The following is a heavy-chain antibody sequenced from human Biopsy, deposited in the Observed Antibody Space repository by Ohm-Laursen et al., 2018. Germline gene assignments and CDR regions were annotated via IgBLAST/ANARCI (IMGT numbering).Heavy chain of an antibody. CDR2: ASYTGST. Sequence: TLSLTCTVSGDSISSYYWSWIRQPPGKGLGWIGYASYTGSTDYNPSLQSRVTISVDTSKNHFSLRLRSVTPADTAMYYCARDRGFYSDRTVPGYFDLWGRGTRVTVSS. J-gene: IGHJ2*01. CDR1: GDSISSYY. V-gene: IGHV4-59*01. CDR3: ARDRGFYSDRTVPGYFDL. D-gene: IGHD3-22*01.